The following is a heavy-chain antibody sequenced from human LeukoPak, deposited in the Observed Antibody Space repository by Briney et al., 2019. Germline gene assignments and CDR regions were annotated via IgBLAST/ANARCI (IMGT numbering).Heavy chain of an antibody. D-gene: IGHD4-23*01. Sequence: WGSLRLSCAASGFTVSSNYMSWIRQAPGKGLEWISVIYSGGSTYYADSVKGRFTISRHNSKNTLYLQMNSLRAEDTAVYYCASRRNDYGGNSYYYYYGMDVWGQGTTVTVSS. CDR3: ASRRNDYGGNSYYYYYGMDV. V-gene: IGHV3-53*04. CDR2: IYSGGST. J-gene: IGHJ6*02. CDR1: GFTVSSNY.